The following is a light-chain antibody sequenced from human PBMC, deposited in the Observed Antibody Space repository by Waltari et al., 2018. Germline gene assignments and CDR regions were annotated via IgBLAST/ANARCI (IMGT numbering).Light chain of an antibody. CDR3: QSYDTSNHGV. J-gene: IGLJ3*02. CDR1: SGSIAVNF. CDR2: EDK. V-gene: IGLV6-57*01. Sequence: FLLTQPHSVSESPGMTVTISCTRSSGSIAVNFVQWYQQRPGSSPTPVIYEDKLRPSGVPDLFSGSIDSSSNSAFLTISGLTTEDEADYYCQSYDTSNHGVFGGGTKLTVL.